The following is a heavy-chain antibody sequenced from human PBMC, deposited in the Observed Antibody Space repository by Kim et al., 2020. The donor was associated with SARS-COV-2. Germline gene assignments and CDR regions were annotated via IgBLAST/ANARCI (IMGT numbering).Heavy chain of an antibody. Sequence: SETLSLTCTVSGGSISSSSYYWGWIRQPPGKGLEWIGSIYYSGSTYYNPSLKSRVTISVDTSKNQFSLKLSSVTAADTAVYYCARTATDTAMVTAFDYWGQGTLVTVSS. CDR1: GGSISSSSYY. D-gene: IGHD5-18*01. V-gene: IGHV4-39*07. J-gene: IGHJ4*02. CDR3: ARTATDTAMVTAFDY. CDR2: IYYSGST.